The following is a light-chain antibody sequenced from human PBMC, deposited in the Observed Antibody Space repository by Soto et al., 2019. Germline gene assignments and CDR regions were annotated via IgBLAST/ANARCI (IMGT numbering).Light chain of an antibody. Sequence: IVLTQSPGTLSLSPGERAILSCRASQSVSTFLAWFQQKPGPPPRLLIYNASNRTTGIPARFSGSGSGTDFTLTISSLEPEDFAVYYCQQRGDWPPITFGQGTRPEIK. CDR3: QQRGDWPPIT. V-gene: IGKV3-11*01. J-gene: IGKJ5*01. CDR1: QSVSTF. CDR2: NAS.